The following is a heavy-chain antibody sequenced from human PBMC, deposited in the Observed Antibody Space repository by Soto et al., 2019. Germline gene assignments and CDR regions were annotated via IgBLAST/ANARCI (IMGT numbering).Heavy chain of an antibody. CDR1: GASIRSSDYY. CDR2: LFYNGNT. V-gene: IGHV4-39*01. CDR3: ARHQYGYGLDV. J-gene: IGHJ6*02. D-gene: IGHD3-10*01. Sequence: QLQLQEPGPGLLKPSETLSLTCTVSGASIRSSDYYWGWIRQPPGKGLEWIGSLFYNGNTYYSPSLKSRLTVSRDTSKSQFSLNLSSVTAADTAVYFCARHQYGYGLDVWGQGTTVTVSS.